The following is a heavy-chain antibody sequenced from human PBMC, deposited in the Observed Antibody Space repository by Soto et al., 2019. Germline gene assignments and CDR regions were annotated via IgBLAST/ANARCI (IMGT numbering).Heavy chain of an antibody. CDR3: ARDRLPMVVVVMGWFDP. CDR1: GFSFRDYY. V-gene: IGHV3-11*01. CDR2: ISGSGNTI. Sequence: QVQLVESGGALVKPGGSLRLSCAASGFSFRDYYMSWIRQAPRKGLEWISYISGSGNTIYYADSVKGRFIISRDNAKNALFLQMHSLRAGDTAVYYCARDRLPMVVVVMGWFDPWGQGTLVTGSS. D-gene: IGHD3-22*01. J-gene: IGHJ5*02.